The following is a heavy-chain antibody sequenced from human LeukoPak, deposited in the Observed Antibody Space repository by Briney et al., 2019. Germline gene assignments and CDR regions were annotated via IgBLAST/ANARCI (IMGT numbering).Heavy chain of an antibody. Sequence: ASVKVSCKVSGYTLTELSVHRVRQAPGKGLEWMGGFDPEDGETIYAQKFQGRVTMTEDTSTDTAYMELSSLRSEDTAVYYCATVTVYSSGWESSDAFDLWGQGTMVTVSS. CDR1: GYTLTELS. D-gene: IGHD6-19*01. J-gene: IGHJ3*01. CDR2: FDPEDGET. CDR3: ATVTVYSSGWESSDAFDL. V-gene: IGHV1-24*01.